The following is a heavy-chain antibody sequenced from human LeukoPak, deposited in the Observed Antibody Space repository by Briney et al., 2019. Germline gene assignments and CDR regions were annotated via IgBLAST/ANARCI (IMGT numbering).Heavy chain of an antibody. CDR2: ISSSSSYI. Sequence: GGSLRLSCAASGFTFSSYSMTWVRQAPGKGLEWVSSISSSSSYIYYADSVKGRFTISRDNAKNSLYLQMNSLRAEDTAVYYCARDPTIAVAGTVTEYFQHWGRGTLVTVSS. J-gene: IGHJ1*01. CDR3: ARDPTIAVAGTVTEYFQH. V-gene: IGHV3-21*01. CDR1: GFTFSSYS. D-gene: IGHD6-19*01.